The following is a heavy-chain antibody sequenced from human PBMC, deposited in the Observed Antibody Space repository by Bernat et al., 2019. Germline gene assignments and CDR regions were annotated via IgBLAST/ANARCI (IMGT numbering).Heavy chain of an antibody. CDR3: AREISSAYYHFDY. D-gene: IGHD6-19*01. J-gene: IGHJ4*02. V-gene: IGHV4-59*01. Sequence: QLQLQESGPGLVKPSETLSLTCIVSGASIRSNYWSWIRQPPGKGLEWIGYFDYTGSTNYNPSLKSRVTISGDTSRNQFSLKLYSVTAADTAVYYRAREISSAYYHFDYWGQGILVTVSS. CDR2: FDYTGST. CDR1: GASIRSNY.